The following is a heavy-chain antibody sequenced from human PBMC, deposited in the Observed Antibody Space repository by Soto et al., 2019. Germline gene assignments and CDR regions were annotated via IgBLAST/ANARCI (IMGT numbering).Heavy chain of an antibody. V-gene: IGHV3-23*01. Sequence: PGGSLRLSCAASGFTFSSYAMSWVRQAPGKGLEWVSAISGSGGSTYYADSVKGRFTISRDNSKNTLYLQMNSLRAEDTAVYYCAESLFDYYDSSGPLIYWGQGTLVTVSS. D-gene: IGHD3-22*01. CDR1: GFTFSSYA. CDR2: ISGSGGST. J-gene: IGHJ4*02. CDR3: AESLFDYYDSSGPLIY.